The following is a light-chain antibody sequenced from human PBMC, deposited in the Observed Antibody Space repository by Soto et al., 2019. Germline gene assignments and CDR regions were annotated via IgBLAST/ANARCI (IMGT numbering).Light chain of an antibody. J-gene: IGLJ2*01. CDR3: TSYAICSSHVV. CDR2: DVN. Sequence: QSALTQPASVSGSPGQSITLSCTGTSSDIGGYDYVSWYQRHPGKAPKLIIYDVNNRPSGVSNRFSGSKSGNTASLTISGLQAEDEADYYFTSYAICSSHVVFVGGTKLTVL. CDR1: SSDIGGYDY. V-gene: IGLV2-14*01.